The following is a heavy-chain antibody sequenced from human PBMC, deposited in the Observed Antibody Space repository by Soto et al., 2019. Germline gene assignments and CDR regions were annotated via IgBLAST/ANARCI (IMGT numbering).Heavy chain of an antibody. Sequence: GGSLRLSCAASGFTFSSYGMHWVRQAPGKGLEWVAVISYDGSNKYYADSVKGRFTISRDNSKNTLYLQMNSLRAEDTAVYYCAKDTAMGSIYGMDVWGQGTTVTVSS. D-gene: IGHD5-18*01. CDR2: ISYDGSNK. J-gene: IGHJ6*02. V-gene: IGHV3-30*18. CDR1: GFTFSSYG. CDR3: AKDTAMGSIYGMDV.